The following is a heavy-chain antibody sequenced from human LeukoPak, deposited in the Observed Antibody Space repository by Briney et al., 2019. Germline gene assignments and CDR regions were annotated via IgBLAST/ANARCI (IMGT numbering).Heavy chain of an antibody. CDR2: ISSSSSTI. CDR3: ARDPPSGSSGWYVRGYYFDY. J-gene: IGHJ4*02. V-gene: IGHV3-48*04. D-gene: IGHD6-19*01. Sequence: GGSLRLSCAASGFTFSSYSMNWVRQAPGKGLEWVSYISSSSSTIYYADSVKGRFTISRDNAKNSLYLQMNSLRAEDTAVYYCARDPPSGSSGWYVRGYYFDYWGQGTLVTVSS. CDR1: GFTFSSYS.